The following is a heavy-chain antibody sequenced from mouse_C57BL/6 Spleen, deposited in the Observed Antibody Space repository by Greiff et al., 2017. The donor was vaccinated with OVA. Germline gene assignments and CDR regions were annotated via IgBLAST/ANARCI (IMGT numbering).Heavy chain of an antibody. CDR1: GYTFTSYW. V-gene: IGHV1-61*01. CDR2: IYPSDSET. CDR3: ATTVVQYYFDY. J-gene: IGHJ2*01. Sequence: QVQLKQPGAELVRPGSSVKLSCKASGYTFTSYWMDWVKQRPGQGLEWIGNIYPSDSETHYNQKFKDKATLTVDKSSSTAYMQLSSLTSEDSAVYYCATTVVQYYFDYWGQGTTLTVSS. D-gene: IGHD1-1*01.